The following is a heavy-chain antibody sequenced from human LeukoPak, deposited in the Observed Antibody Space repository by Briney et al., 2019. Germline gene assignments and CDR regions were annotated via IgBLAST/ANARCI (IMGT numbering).Heavy chain of an antibody. Sequence: HAGGSLRLSCAASGFTFSSYAMSWVRQAPGKGPEWVSSASGSGGSTYYADSVKGRFTISRDNSKNTLYLQMNSLRAEDTAVYYCAKDLGSVVTPPSLDYWGQGTLVTVSS. CDR2: ASGSGGST. CDR3: AKDLGSVVTPPSLDY. CDR1: GFTFSSYA. J-gene: IGHJ4*02. V-gene: IGHV3-23*01. D-gene: IGHD4-23*01.